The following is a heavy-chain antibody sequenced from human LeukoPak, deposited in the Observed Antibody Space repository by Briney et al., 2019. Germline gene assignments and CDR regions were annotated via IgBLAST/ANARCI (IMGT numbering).Heavy chain of an antibody. CDR3: ARAESGQWYIDY. J-gene: IGHJ4*02. V-gene: IGHV3-53*01. Sequence: GGSLRLSCAASGFTVSSNYMSWVRQAPGKGLEWVSVIYSGDSTYYADSVKGRFTISRDNSKNTLYLQMNSLRAEETAVYYCARAESGQWYIDYWGQGTLVTVSS. D-gene: IGHD6-19*01. CDR2: IYSGDST. CDR1: GFTVSSNY.